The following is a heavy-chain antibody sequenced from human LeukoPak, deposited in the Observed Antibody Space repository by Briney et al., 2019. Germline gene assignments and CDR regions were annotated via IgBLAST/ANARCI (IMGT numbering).Heavy chain of an antibody. CDR2: ISYDGSNK. J-gene: IGHJ4*02. CDR3: AREGPNALDY. CDR1: GFTFSDYG. V-gene: IGHV3-30*03. Sequence: GGSLRLSCAASGFTFSDYGMHWVRQAPGKGLEWVAVISYDGSNKYYADSVKGRFTISRDNSQNTLYLQMNSLRAEDTAVYYCAREGPNALDYWGQGTLVTVSS.